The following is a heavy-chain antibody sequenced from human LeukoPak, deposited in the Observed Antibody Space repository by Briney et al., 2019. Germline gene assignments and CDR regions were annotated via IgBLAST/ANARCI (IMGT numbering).Heavy chain of an antibody. CDR1: GFTFSSYA. V-gene: IGHV3-23*01. D-gene: IGHD3-3*01. CDR2: ISGSGGGT. CDR3: ARDLGSKYYDFWSGYYIYYYGMDV. J-gene: IGHJ6*02. Sequence: GGSLRLSCAASGFTFSSYAMTWVRQAPGKGLEWVSAISGSGGGTYYADSVKGRFTISRDNSKNTLYLQMNSLRAEDTAVYYCARDLGSKYYDFWSGYYIYYYGMDVWGQGTTVTVSS.